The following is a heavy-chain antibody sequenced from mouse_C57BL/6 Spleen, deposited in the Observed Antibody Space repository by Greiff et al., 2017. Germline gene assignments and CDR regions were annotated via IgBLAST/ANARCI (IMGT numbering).Heavy chain of an antibody. Sequence: EVQVVESGGGLVKPGGSLKLSCAASGFTFSDYGMNWVRQAPEKGLEWVAYISSGSSTIYYADTVKGRFTISRDNAKNTLFLHMTSLRSEDTAMYYCARAKWERYYAMDYWGQGTSVTVSS. J-gene: IGHJ4*01. CDR1: GFTFSDYG. CDR3: ARAKWERYYAMDY. CDR2: ISSGSSTI. D-gene: IGHD4-1*01. V-gene: IGHV5-17*01.